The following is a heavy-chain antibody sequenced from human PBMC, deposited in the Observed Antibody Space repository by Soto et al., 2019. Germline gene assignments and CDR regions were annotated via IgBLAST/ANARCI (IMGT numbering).Heavy chain of an antibody. J-gene: IGHJ5*02. CDR1: GGSISGYY. CDR3: ARLWFGELPIVPNWFDP. Sequence: PSETLSLTCTVSGGSISGYYWSWIRQPPGKGLECLGYIFDSGSTNYNPSLKSRVTMSVDTSKNQFSLKLSSVTAADTAVYYCARLWFGELPIVPNWFDPWGQGTLVTGS. D-gene: IGHD3-10*01. V-gene: IGHV4-59*08. CDR2: IFDSGST.